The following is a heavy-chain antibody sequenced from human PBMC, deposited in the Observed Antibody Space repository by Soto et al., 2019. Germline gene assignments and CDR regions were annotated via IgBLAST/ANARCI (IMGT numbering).Heavy chain of an antibody. J-gene: IGHJ6*02. V-gene: IGHV1-69*13. CDR1: GGTFSSYA. CDR3: ARGGYSHYYYGMDV. D-gene: IGHD1-1*01. CDR2: IIPIFGTA. Sequence: ASVKVSCKASGGTFSSYAISWARQAPGQGLEWMGGIIPIFGTANYAQKFQGRVTITADESTSTAYMELSSLRSEDTAVYYCARGGYSHYYYGMDVWGQGTTVTVSS.